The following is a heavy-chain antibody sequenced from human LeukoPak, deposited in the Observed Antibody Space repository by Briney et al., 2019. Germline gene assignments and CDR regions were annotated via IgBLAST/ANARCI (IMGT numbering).Heavy chain of an antibody. D-gene: IGHD6-19*01. CDR2: ISSSSSYI. V-gene: IGHV3-21*01. CDR3: AREDGITVAGGFDY. J-gene: IGHJ4*02. CDR1: AFTFSSFS. Sequence: GGYLRFSAAASAFTFSSFSMDWVRHAPGKGLEWVPSISSSSSYIYYADSVKGRFTIARDNAKNTLYLQMNSLRGDDTAMYYCAREDGITVAGGFDYWGRGTLVTVSS.